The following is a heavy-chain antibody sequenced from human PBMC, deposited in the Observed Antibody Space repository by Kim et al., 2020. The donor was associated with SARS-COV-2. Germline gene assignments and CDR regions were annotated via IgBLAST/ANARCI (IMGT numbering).Heavy chain of an antibody. J-gene: IGHJ4*02. CDR1: GDSMDYYY. D-gene: IGHD3-22*01. CDR2: TYSNGRT. Sequence: SETLSLTCTVSGDSMDYYYWSWIRQPPGKGLQWIGYTYSNGRTNYNPSFQSRATISVDTAKNQFSLRLSSVTAADTALYYCSRHYYDSIGFYDVPPLDDWGQGTLVTVSS. CDR3: SRHYYDSIGFYDVPPLDD. V-gene: IGHV4-59*08.